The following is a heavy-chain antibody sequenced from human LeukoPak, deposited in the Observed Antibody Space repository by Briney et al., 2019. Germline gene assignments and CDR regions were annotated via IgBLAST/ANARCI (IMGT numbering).Heavy chain of an antibody. Sequence: PGGSLRLSCAASGFTFSSYAMSWVRQAPGKGLEWVSGISGSGGSTYYADSVKGRFTISRDISKNTLYVQMNSLRAEDAAVYYCAKDKGWGYSSYDYYGMAVWGQGTTVTVSS. CDR3: AKDKGWGYSSYDYYGMAV. CDR1: GFTFSSYA. V-gene: IGHV3-23*01. J-gene: IGHJ6*02. CDR2: ISGSGGST. D-gene: IGHD1-26*01.